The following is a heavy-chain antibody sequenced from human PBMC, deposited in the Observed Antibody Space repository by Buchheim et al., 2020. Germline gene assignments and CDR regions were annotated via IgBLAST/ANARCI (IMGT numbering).Heavy chain of an antibody. CDR2: ISGSGGST. D-gene: IGHD2-2*01. V-gene: IGHV3-23*01. CDR3: AKNPGIYCSSTSCYFSGKTNRYYFDY. J-gene: IGHJ4*02. CDR1: GFTFSSYA. Sequence: EVQLLESGGGLVQPGGSLRLSCAASGFTFSSYAMSWVRQAPGQGLEWVSAISGSGGSTYYADSVKGRFTISRDNSKNTLYLQMNSLRAEDTAVYYCAKNPGIYCSSTSCYFSGKTNRYYFDYWGQGTL.